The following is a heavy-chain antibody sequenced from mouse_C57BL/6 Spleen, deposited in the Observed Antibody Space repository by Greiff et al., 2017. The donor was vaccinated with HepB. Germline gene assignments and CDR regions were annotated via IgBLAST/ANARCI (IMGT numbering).Heavy chain of an antibody. CDR3: ARGTTVVAHYAMDY. V-gene: IGHV1-64*01. D-gene: IGHD1-1*01. Sequence: VQLQQSGAELVKPGASVKLSCKASGYTFTSYWMHWVKQSPGQGLEWIGMIHPNSGSTNYNEKFKSKATLTVDKSSSTAYMQLSSLTSEDSAVYYCARGTTVVAHYAMDYWGQGTSVTVSS. CDR2: IHPNSGST. J-gene: IGHJ4*01. CDR1: GYTFTSYW.